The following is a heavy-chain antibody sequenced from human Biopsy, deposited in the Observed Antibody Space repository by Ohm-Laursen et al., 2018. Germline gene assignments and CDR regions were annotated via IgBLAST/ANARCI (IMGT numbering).Heavy chain of an antibody. CDR1: GYTFTSYG. D-gene: IGHD3-22*01. V-gene: IGHV1-18*01. J-gene: IGHJ4*02. CDR3: ARDGKYDSRGY. Sequence: GASVKVSCKASGYTFTSYGISWVRQAPGQGLEWVGYIGGDNGDTKYAQKFQGRVTMTTDTSTSTAYMELRSLRSDDTAFYYCARDGKYDSRGYWGPGTLVTVSS. CDR2: IGGDNGDT.